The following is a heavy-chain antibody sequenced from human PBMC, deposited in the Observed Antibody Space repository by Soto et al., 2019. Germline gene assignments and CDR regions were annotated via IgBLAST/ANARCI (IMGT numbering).Heavy chain of an antibody. V-gene: IGHV3-9*01. J-gene: IGHJ4*02. CDR3: ARAIAAAGSL. Sequence: GGSLRLSCAASGFTFDDYAMHWVRQAPGKGLEWVSGISWNSGSIGYADSVKGRFTISRDNSKNTLYLQMNSLRAEDTAVYYCARAIAAAGSLWGQGTLVTVSS. CDR2: ISWNSGSI. D-gene: IGHD6-13*01. CDR1: GFTFDDYA.